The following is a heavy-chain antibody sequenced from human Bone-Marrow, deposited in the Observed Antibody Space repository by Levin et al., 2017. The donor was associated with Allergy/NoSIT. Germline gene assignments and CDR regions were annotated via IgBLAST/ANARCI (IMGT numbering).Heavy chain of an antibody. CDR1: GFKFDDYA. D-gene: IGHD4-17*01. J-gene: IGHJ4*02. CDR3: VRQSATVPPSFFDY. CDR2: VTWSGRVT. V-gene: IGHV3-20*04. Sequence: GGSLRLSCAASGFKFDDYAMTWVRQAPGKGLEWVSGVTWSGRVTGYADSVLGRFTISRDNAKNSLFLQMDSLIAEDTAFYYCVRQSATVPPSFFDYWGQGARVAVSS.